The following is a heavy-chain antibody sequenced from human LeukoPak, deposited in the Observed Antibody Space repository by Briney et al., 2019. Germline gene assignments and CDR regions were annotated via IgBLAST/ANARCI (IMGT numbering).Heavy chain of an antibody. V-gene: IGHV1-18*04. J-gene: IGHJ6*03. D-gene: IGHD3-10*01. CDR3: ARRVPFDRLERLWFGELLGNRGSYYMDV. Sequence: GASVKVSCKASGYTFTGYYMHWVRQAPGQGLEWMGWISAYNGNTNYAQKLQGRVTMTTDTSTSTAYMELRSLRSDDTAVYYCARRVPFDRLERLWFGELLGNRGSYYMDVWGKGTTVTISS. CDR1: GYTFTGYY. CDR2: ISAYNGNT.